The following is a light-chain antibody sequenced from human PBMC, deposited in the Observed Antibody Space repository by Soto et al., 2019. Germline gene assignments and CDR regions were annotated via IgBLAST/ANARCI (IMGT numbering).Light chain of an antibody. CDR2: GAS. V-gene: IGKV3-15*01. Sequence: EIAMTQSPATLSVSPGERATLSCRASQNISINLAWYQQKPGQAPRLLIFGASTRDTGVPPRFSGSGSGTDFTLTISSLQSEDFAVYYCQQYNNWLWTFGQGTKVETK. CDR1: QNISIN. CDR3: QQYNNWLWT. J-gene: IGKJ1*01.